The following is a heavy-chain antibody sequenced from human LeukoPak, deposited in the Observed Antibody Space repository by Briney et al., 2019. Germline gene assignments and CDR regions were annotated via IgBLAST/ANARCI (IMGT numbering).Heavy chain of an antibody. J-gene: IGHJ3*02. D-gene: IGHD3-22*01. Sequence: PSETLSLTCTVSGGSISSGGYYWSWIRQHPGKGLEWIGYIYYSGSTYYNPSLKSRVTISVDTSKNQFSLKLSSVTAADTAVYYCTRSGYHDAFDIWGQGTTVTVSS. CDR2: IYYSGST. CDR1: GGSISSGGYY. CDR3: TRSGYHDAFDI. V-gene: IGHV4-31*03.